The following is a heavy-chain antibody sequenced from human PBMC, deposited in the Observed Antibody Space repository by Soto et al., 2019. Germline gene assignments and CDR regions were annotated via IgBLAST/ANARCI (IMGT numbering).Heavy chain of an antibody. CDR1: GFSLSTYG. J-gene: IGHJ3*02. D-gene: IGHD1-26*01. CDR2: MGNDGITT. CDR3: AKEFQWELHAFDI. Sequence: GSLRLSCAASGFSLSTYGMHWVRQAPGKGLEWVAVMGNDGITTFYADSVKGRFTISRDNSKNTLFLQMNSLRADDTAVYYCAKEFQWELHAFDIWGQGTMVTVS. V-gene: IGHV3-30*02.